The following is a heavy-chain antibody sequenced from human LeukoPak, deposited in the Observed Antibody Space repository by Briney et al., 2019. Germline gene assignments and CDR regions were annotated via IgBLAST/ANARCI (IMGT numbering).Heavy chain of an antibody. CDR1: GGSISSYY. Sequence: SETLSLTCTVSGGSISSYYWSWIRQPPGKGLEWIGYIYYSGSTNYNPSLKSRVTISVDTSKNQFSLKLSSATAADTAVYYCARDSIRWSRNAFDIWGQGTMVTVSS. CDR2: IYYSGST. CDR3: ARDSIRWSRNAFDI. D-gene: IGHD2-15*01. J-gene: IGHJ3*02. V-gene: IGHV4-59*01.